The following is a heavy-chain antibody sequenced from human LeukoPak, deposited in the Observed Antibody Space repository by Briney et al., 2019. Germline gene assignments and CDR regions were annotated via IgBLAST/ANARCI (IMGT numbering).Heavy chain of an antibody. J-gene: IGHJ4*02. D-gene: IGHD4-23*01. V-gene: IGHV4-59*01. Sequence: SETLSHSCNVSGGSIGSYHWSWIRQSPGKGLEWIGDIYYSGSTNYNPSLKSRVTLLVDMSKNQFSLKVRSVTAVDTAMYYCARNRWGTGASFDSWGQGNLVPVSS. CDR3: ARNRWGTGASFDS. CDR2: IYYSGST. CDR1: GGSIGSYH.